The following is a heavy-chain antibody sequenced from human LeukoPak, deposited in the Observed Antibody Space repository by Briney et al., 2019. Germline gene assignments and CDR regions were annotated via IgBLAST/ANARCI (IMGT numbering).Heavy chain of an antibody. CDR1: GFTFSSYG. CDR2: IRYDGSNK. J-gene: IGHJ4*02. V-gene: IGHV3-30*02. D-gene: IGHD3-22*01. CDR3: AKGGDSSGYEADY. Sequence: GGSLRLSCAASGFTFSSYGMHWVRQAPGNGLEWVAFIRYDGSNKYYADSVKGRFTISRDNSKNTLYLQMNSLRAEDTAVYYCAKGGDSSGYEADYWGQGTLVTVSS.